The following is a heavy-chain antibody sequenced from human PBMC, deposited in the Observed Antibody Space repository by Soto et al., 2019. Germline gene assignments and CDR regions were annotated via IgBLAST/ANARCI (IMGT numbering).Heavy chain of an antibody. V-gene: IGHV4-39*01. CDR1: GGSIANNNYY. CDR2: IYHSGST. D-gene: IGHD3-22*01. Sequence: LSLTCTVSGGSIANNNYYWGWIRQPPGKGLEWIGSIYHSGSTSYNPSLKSRVTISVDTSKNQFSLKLSSVTAADTAVYYCARPRYYYDGSGYPGFNDYWGQGTLVTVSS. CDR3: ARPRYYYDGSGYPGFNDY. J-gene: IGHJ4*02.